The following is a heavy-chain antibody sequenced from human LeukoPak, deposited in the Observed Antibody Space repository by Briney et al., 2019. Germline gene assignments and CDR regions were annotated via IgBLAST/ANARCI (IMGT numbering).Heavy chain of an antibody. Sequence: GGSLILSCAASGFTFSSYAMHWVRQAPGKGLEWVAVISYDGSNKYYADSVKGRFTISRDNSKNTLYLQMNSLRAEDTAVYYCARGGRTTTVDYWGQGTLVTVSS. CDR3: ARGGRTTTVDY. CDR1: GFTFSSYA. CDR2: ISYDGSNK. D-gene: IGHD4-11*01. V-gene: IGHV3-30-3*01. J-gene: IGHJ4*02.